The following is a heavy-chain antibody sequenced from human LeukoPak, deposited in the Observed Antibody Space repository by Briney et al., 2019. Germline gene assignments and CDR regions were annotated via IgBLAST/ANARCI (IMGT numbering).Heavy chain of an antibody. Sequence: SETLSLTCTVSGGSISSYYWSWIRQPPGKGLEWIGYIYYSGSTKYNPSLTSRVTISVDTSKNQFPLNLSSVTAADTAVYYCARGAAGTRDYWGQGTLVTVSS. CDR2: IYYSGST. CDR3: ARGAAGTRDY. D-gene: IGHD6-13*01. V-gene: IGHV4-59*01. CDR1: GGSISSYY. J-gene: IGHJ4*02.